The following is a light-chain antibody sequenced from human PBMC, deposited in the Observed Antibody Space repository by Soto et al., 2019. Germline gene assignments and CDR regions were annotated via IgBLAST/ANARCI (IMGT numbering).Light chain of an antibody. CDR2: GAS. CDR3: QQYGSSST. V-gene: IGKV3-20*01. J-gene: IGKJ1*01. Sequence: DIVLMQSPGTLSLSPGERATLSCRASQSVRNSYLAWYQQKPGQAPRLLIYGASSRATGIPDRFSGSGSGTDFPLTISRLEPEDFAVYYCQQYGSSSTFGQGAKVDIK. CDR1: QSVRNSY.